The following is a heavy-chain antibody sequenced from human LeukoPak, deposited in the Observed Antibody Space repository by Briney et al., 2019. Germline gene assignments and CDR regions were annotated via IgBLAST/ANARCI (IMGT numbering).Heavy chain of an antibody. V-gene: IGHV3-30-3*01. J-gene: IGHJ3*02. CDR3: ARVGRRGELTTHAFDI. CDR1: GFTFSSYA. Sequence: PGRSLRLSCAASGFTFSSYAMHWVRQAPGKGLEWVAVISYDGSNKYYADSVKGRFTISRDNSKNTLYLQMNSLRAEDTAVYYCARVGRRGELTTHAFDIWGQGTMVTVSS. CDR2: ISYDGSNK. D-gene: IGHD1-26*01.